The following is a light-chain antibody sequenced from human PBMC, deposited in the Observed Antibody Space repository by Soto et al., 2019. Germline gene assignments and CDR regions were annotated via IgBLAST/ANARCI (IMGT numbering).Light chain of an antibody. CDR3: CSFAGSATWV. CDR2: EGN. V-gene: IGLV2-23*01. CDR1: SRDVGSYHL. J-gene: IGLJ3*02. Sequence: QSVLTQPAAVSGSPGQSITISCTGTSRDVGSYHLVSWYQQYPGKAPKLLIYEGNKRPSGVSVRFSGSKSGNTASLTISGLQAEDETDYYCCSFAGSATWVFGGGTKVTVL.